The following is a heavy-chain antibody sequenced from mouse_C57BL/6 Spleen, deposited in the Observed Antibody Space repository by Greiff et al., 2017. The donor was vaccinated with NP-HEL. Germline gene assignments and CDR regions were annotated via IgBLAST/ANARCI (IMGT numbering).Heavy chain of an antibody. CDR2: IDPSDSET. CDR1: GYTFTSYW. V-gene: IGHV1-52*01. Sequence: QVQLQQPGAELVRPGSSVKLSCKASGYTFTSYWMHWVKQRPIQGLEWIGNIDPSDSETHYNQKFKDKATLTVDKSPSTAYMQLSSLTSEDSAVYYCARGDYGSSLWFAYWGQGTLVTVSA. J-gene: IGHJ3*01. D-gene: IGHD1-1*01. CDR3: ARGDYGSSLWFAY.